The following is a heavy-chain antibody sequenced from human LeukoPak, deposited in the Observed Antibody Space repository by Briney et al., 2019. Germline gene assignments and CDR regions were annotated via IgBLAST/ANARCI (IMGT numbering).Heavy chain of an antibody. V-gene: IGHV4-59*12. J-gene: IGHJ4*02. Sequence: SETLSLTCAVYGGSFSGYYWSWIRQPPGKGLEWIGYIYYSGSTNYNPSLKSRVTISVDTSENQFSLKLSSVTAADTAVYYCATRGLIMITFGGVIAETPFDYWGQGTLVTVSS. CDR1: GGSFSGYY. D-gene: IGHD3-16*02. CDR2: IYYSGST. CDR3: ATRGLIMITFGGVIAETPFDY.